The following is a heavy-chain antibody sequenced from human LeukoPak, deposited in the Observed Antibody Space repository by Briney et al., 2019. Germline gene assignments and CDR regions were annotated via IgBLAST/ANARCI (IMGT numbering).Heavy chain of an antibody. J-gene: IGHJ5*02. CDR2: INHSGST. CDR1: GGSFSEYY. Sequence: PSETLSLTCSVFGGSFSEYYWSWIRQPPEKGLEWIGEINHSGSTNYNPSLKSRVTISVDTSKNQISLILNSVTAADTAIYYCARGISTHWFDPWGQGTLVIVSS. CDR3: ARGISTHWFDP. V-gene: IGHV4-34*01. D-gene: IGHD3-3*02.